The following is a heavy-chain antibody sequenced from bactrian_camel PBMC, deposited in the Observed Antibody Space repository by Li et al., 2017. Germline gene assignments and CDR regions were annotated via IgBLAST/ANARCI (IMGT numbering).Heavy chain of an antibody. Sequence: HVQLVESGGGQVQAGGSLKLSCVVSDSESTYRDALAWVRQKPGKGREVVAALYTKGDDSYDPNRTYYRDSVKARFTISQDSAKSTVDLQMTNLNPEDSAMYYCAAGTRLMYGSNWYPDAVDFDDWGHGTQVTVS. J-gene: IGHJ6*01. CDR1: DSESTYRDA. CDR2: LYTKGDDSYDPNRT. CDR3: AAGTRLMYGSNWYPDAVDFDD. D-gene: IGHD6*01. V-gene: IGHV3S45*01.